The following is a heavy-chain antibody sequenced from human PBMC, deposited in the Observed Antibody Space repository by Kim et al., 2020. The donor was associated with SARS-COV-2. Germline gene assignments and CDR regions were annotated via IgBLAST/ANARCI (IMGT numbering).Heavy chain of an antibody. J-gene: IGHJ5*02. CDR3: ASQRLGCSSTSCYPYNWFAP. D-gene: IGHD2-2*01. V-gene: IGHV4-39*01. CDR2: IYYSGST. Sequence: SETLSLTCTVSGGSISSSSYYWGWIRQPPGKGLEWIGSIYYSGSTYYNPSLKSRVTISVDTSKNQFSLKLSSVTAADTAVYYCASQRLGCSSTSCYPYNWFAPWGQGTLVTVSS. CDR1: GGSISSSSYY.